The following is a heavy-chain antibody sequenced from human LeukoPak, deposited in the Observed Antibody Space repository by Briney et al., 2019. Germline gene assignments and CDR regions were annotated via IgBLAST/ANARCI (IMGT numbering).Heavy chain of an antibody. Sequence: SETLSLTCTVSGGSISSYYWSWIRQPSGKGLEWIGYIYYSGSTNYNPSLKSRVTISVDTSKNQFSLKLSSVTAADTAVYYCARGPKEFYYDYVWGSPHFDYWGQGTLVTVSS. CDR3: ARGPKEFYYDYVWGSPHFDY. CDR1: GGSISSYY. V-gene: IGHV4-59*01. D-gene: IGHD3-16*01. J-gene: IGHJ4*02. CDR2: IYYSGST.